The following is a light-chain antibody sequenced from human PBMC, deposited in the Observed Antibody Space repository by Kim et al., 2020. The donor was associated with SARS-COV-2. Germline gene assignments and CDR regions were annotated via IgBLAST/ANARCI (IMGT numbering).Light chain of an antibody. CDR3: QQYYSYLT. J-gene: IGKJ4*01. V-gene: IGKV1-8*01. Sequence: SASTGDRVTLTCRASQGISSYLAWYQQKPGKAPKLLIYAASTLQSGVPSRFSGSGSGTDFTLTISCLQSEDFATYYCQQYYSYLTFGGGTKVDIK. CDR1: QGISSY. CDR2: AAS.